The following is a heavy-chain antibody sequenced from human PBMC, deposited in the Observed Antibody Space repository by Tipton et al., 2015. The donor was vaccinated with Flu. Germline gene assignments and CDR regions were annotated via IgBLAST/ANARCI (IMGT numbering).Heavy chain of an antibody. V-gene: IGHV4-4*07. CDR1: GGSLGSYY. J-gene: IGHJ4*02. Sequence: TLSLTCTVSGGSLGSYYWSWIRQPAGKGLEWIGRIYTSGNTNYNPSLKSRLTMSVDASKKQFSLKLRSVTAADTAVYYCARGSGSGTFVIFDFWGQGTLVTVSS. CDR2: IYTSGNT. D-gene: IGHD3-10*01. CDR3: ARGSGSGTFVIFDF.